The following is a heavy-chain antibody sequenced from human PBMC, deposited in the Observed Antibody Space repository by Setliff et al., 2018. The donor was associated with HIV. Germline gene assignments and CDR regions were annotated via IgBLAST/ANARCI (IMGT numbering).Heavy chain of an antibody. CDR2: INPSGGST. CDR1: GYTFTNYY. D-gene: IGHD6-13*01. CDR3: ARAGIAAGEAFDI. Sequence: ASVKVSCKASGYTFTNYYMHWVRQAPGQGLEWMGIINPSGGSTSYAQKFQGRVTMTRDTSTSTVYMELSSLRSEDMAVYYCARAGIAAGEAFDIWGQGTLVTVSS. J-gene: IGHJ3*02. V-gene: IGHV1-46*01.